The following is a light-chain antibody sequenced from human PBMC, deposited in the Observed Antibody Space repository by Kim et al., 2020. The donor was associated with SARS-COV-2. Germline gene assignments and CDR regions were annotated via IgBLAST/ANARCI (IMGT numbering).Light chain of an antibody. Sequence: VPSSSTGTSSDVGGYNYVSWYQQYPGKAPKLMIYEVTKRPSGVPDRFSGSKSGNTASLTVSGLQAEDEADYYCSSYAGSNNFVVFGGGTQLTVL. CDR2: EVT. J-gene: IGLJ2*01. V-gene: IGLV2-8*01. CDR3: SSYAGSNNFVV. CDR1: SSDVGGYNY.